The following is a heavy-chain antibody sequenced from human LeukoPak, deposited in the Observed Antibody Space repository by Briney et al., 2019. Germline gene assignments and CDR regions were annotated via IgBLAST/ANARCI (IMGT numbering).Heavy chain of an antibody. CDR2: ISSSSSYT. D-gene: IGHD2-2*01. V-gene: IGHV3-11*06. CDR3: ARVVGEGYPDY. Sequence: PGGTLRLSCAASGFTFSDYYMSWIRQAPGKGLEWVSYISSSSSYTNYADSLKGRFTISRDNAKNSLYLQMNSLRAEDTAVYYCARVVGEGYPDYWGQGTLVTVSS. J-gene: IGHJ4*02. CDR1: GFTFSDYY.